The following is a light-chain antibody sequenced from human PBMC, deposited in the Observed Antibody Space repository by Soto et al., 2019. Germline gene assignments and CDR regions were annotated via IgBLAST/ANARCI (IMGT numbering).Light chain of an antibody. CDR1: QSVSSSY. Sequence: EIVLTQSPGTLSLSPGERATLSCRASQSVSSSYLAWYQQKPGQAPRLLIYGTSSRATGIPDRFSGSGSGTDFTLTISRLEPEDFAVYYRQQSASLWTFGQGTKVEIK. V-gene: IGKV3-20*01. CDR3: QQSASLWT. J-gene: IGKJ1*01. CDR2: GTS.